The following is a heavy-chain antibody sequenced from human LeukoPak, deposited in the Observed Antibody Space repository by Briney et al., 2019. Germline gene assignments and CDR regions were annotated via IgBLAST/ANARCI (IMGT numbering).Heavy chain of an antibody. J-gene: IGHJ4*02. CDR1: GFTFSSYS. CDR2: IKSKTDGGTT. D-gene: IGHD3-10*01. Sequence: PGGSLRLSCAASGFTFSSYSMNWVRQAPGKGLEWVGRIKSKTDGGTTDYAAPVKGRFTISRDDSKNTLYLQMNSLKTEDTAVYYCTTRASYYYGSGSYWGQGTLVTVSS. CDR3: TTRASYYYGSGSY. V-gene: IGHV3-15*01.